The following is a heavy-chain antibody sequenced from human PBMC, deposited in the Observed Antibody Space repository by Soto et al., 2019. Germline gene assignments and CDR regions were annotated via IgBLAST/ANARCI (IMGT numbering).Heavy chain of an antibody. CDR2: IRSGGDT. V-gene: IGHV3-74*01. D-gene: IGHD1-1*01. Sequence: EVRLAESGGGLVQPGGSLRLSCVASGLSFSDDWIHWVRQAPGKGLIWVSGIRSGGDTDYADSVKGRFTISRDNAKNTVYLQMNNLRADDTAVYYCGRVDWNAGADWGQGTLVIVSS. CDR1: GLSFSDDW. J-gene: IGHJ4*02. CDR3: GRVDWNAGAD.